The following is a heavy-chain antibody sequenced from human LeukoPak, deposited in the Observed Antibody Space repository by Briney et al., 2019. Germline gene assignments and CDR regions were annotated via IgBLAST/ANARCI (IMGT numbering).Heavy chain of an antibody. D-gene: IGHD5-24*01. CDR3: ARDREMYYYYGMDV. Sequence: SGRSLRLSCAASGFIFSSYGMHWVRQAPGKGLEWVAVIWYDGSNKYYADSVKGRFTISRDNSKNTLYVQMNSLRVEDTAVYCCARDREMYYYYGMDVWGQGTTVTVSS. CDR1: GFIFSSYG. CDR2: IWYDGSNK. V-gene: IGHV3-33*01. J-gene: IGHJ6*02.